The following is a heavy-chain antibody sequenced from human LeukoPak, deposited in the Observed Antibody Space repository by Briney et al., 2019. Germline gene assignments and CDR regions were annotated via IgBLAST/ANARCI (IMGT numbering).Heavy chain of an antibody. D-gene: IGHD6-19*01. J-gene: IGHJ4*02. CDR3: ARYSSGWGHFDY. CDR1: GGSISSSSYY. Sequence: SETLSLTCTVSGGSISSSSYYWGWIRQPPGKGLEWIGSIYYSGNTYYNPSLKGQVTISVDTSKNQFSLKLSSVTAADTAVYYCARYSSGWGHFDYWGQGALVTVSS. CDR2: IYYSGNT. V-gene: IGHV4-39*01.